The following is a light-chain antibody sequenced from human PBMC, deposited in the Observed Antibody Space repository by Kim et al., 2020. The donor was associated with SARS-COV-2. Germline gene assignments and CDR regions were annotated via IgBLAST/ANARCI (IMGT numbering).Light chain of an antibody. Sequence: VSPGKKSTITCAEDKLGEKIACCDQQKPGQPPVLVIYQDSKRPSGIPERFSGSNSGNTATLTISGTQAMDEADYYCQAWDSSTVVFGGGTQLTVL. CDR3: QAWDSSTVV. CDR1: KLGEKI. V-gene: IGLV3-1*01. J-gene: IGLJ2*01. CDR2: QDS.